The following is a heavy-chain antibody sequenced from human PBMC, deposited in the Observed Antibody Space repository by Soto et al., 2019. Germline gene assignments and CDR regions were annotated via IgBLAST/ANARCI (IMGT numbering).Heavy chain of an antibody. CDR2: TYYRSKWYN. Sequence: QTLSLTCAISGDSVSSSSVTWNWIRQSPSRGLEWLGRTYYRSKWYNDYAESVKSRITINPDTSKNQFSLHLNPVTPEDAAVYYCVRLIGNSWLDFWGQGTLVTAPQ. CDR1: GDSVSSSSVT. J-gene: IGHJ5*01. CDR3: VRLIGNSWLDF. D-gene: IGHD1-26*01. V-gene: IGHV6-1*01.